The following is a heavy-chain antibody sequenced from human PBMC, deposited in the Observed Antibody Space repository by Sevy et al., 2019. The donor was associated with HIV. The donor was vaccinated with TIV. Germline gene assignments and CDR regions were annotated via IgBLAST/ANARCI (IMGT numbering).Heavy chain of an antibody. D-gene: IGHD3-16*01. CDR3: AAVDMTRFGGPVRVFDI. Sequence: ASVKVSCKASGLPFTNSAVQWVRQTRGQRLEWIGWIVVGRAITNDAQKFQETVTITRDLSTSTVSMELSSLRSEDSAVYYCAAVDMTRFGGPVRVFDIWGQGTMVTVSS. CDR1: GLPFTNSA. J-gene: IGHJ3*02. V-gene: IGHV1-58*01. CDR2: IVVGRAIT.